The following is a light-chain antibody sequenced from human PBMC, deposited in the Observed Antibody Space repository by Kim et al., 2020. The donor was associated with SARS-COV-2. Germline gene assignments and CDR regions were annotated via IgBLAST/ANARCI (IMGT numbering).Light chain of an antibody. V-gene: IGLV2-8*01. CDR3: SSYAGRQSGL. CDR1: GSDIGTFDY. J-gene: IGLJ3*02. CDR2: EVN. Sequence: GQSVFFSCTGTGSDIGTFDYVSWYQQHPGKAPKLIIYEVNKRPSGVPDRYSGSKSGNTASLTVCGLRTEDEAHYYCSSYAGRQSGLFGGGTQLTVL.